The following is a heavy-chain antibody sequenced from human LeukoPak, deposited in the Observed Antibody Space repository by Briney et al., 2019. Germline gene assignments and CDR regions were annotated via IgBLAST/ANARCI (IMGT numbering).Heavy chain of an antibody. J-gene: IGHJ4*02. CDR3: ARASGCSSTSCYPY. CDR2: IIPIFGTA. V-gene: IGHV1-69*06. D-gene: IGHD2-2*01. Sequence: ASVKVSCKASVGTFSSYAISRVRQAPGHGLEWRGGIIPIFGTANYAQKFQGRVTITADKSTSTAYMEPSSLRSDDTAVYYCARASGCSSTSCYPYWGQGTLVTVSS. CDR1: VGTFSSYA.